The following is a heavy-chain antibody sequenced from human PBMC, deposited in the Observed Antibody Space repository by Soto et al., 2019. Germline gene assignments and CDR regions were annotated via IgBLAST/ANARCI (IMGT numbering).Heavy chain of an antibody. J-gene: IGHJ5*02. CDR3: ARYLRYCSSTSCYEIGFDP. D-gene: IGHD2-2*01. CDR2: IYPGDSDT. V-gene: IGHV5-51*01. Sequence: ESLKISCKGSGYSFTSYWIGWVRQMPGKGLEWMGIIYPGDSDTRYSPSFQGQVTISVDKSISTAYLQWSSLKASDTAMYYCARYLRYCSSTSCYEIGFDPWGQGTLVTVSS. CDR1: GYSFTSYW.